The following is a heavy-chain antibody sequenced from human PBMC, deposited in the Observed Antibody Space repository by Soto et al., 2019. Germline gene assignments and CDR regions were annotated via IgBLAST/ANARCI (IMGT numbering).Heavy chain of an antibody. Sequence: LRLSCATSGFTFSNHGMHWVRQAPGKGLEGVAVTSYDHNEYYADSVKGRFTISRDSSRNTLYLQMNSLRAEDTALYYCARCIQVKGNYDAFHVWGQGTMVTVSS. CDR1: GFTFSNHG. CDR2: TSYDHNE. D-gene: IGHD1-7*01. V-gene: IGHV3-30*03. CDR3: ARCIQVKGNYDAFHV. J-gene: IGHJ3*01.